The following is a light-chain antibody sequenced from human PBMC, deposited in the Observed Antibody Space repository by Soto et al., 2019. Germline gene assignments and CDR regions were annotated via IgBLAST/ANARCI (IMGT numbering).Light chain of an antibody. CDR3: QQFYNTPPYT. J-gene: IGKJ2*01. CDR1: QSVFHSANNMNY. Sequence: DTVMTQSPDSLAVSLGERATINCKSSQSVFHSANNMNYLTWYQQKPGQSPKLLISWASIRDSGVPDRFSGSGSGTDFTLTINSLQAEDAAVYYCQQFYNTPPYTFGQGTRLEIK. V-gene: IGKV4-1*01. CDR2: WAS.